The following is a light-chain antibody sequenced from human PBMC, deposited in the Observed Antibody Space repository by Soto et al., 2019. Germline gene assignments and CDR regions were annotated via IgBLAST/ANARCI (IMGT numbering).Light chain of an antibody. Sequence: DIQLTQSPPFLSASVGDRVTITCRASQGISSFLAWYQQKPGKAPNLLIYAASTLQSGVPSRFSGSGSGTEFTLTISSLQPEDFATYYCLQHNSYPLTFGGGTKVDIK. CDR3: LQHNSYPLT. CDR2: AAS. V-gene: IGKV1-9*01. J-gene: IGKJ4*01. CDR1: QGISSF.